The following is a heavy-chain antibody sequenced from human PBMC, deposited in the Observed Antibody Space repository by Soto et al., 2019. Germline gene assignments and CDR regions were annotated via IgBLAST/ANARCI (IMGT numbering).Heavy chain of an antibody. V-gene: IGHV3-21*01. D-gene: IGHD3-10*01. Sequence: PGGSLRLSCAASGFAFSTYSMNWVRQAPGKGLEWVSFISGSSSDIYYADSVKGRFTISRDNAKNSLYLQMNSLRAEDTAVYYCARDRELPRYYFHNYGMDVWGQGTTVTVSS. CDR3: ARDRELPRYYFHNYGMDV. J-gene: IGHJ6*02. CDR2: ISGSSSDI. CDR1: GFAFSTYS.